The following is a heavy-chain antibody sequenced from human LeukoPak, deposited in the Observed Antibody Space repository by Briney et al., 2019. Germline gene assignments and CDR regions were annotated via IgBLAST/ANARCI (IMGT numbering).Heavy chain of an antibody. CDR1: GFTFSDYY. D-gene: IGHD3-22*01. CDR3: ARAPSEIGGYYPEYFRH. J-gene: IGHJ1*01. V-gene: IGHV3-74*01. CDR2: IKSDGST. Sequence: GGSLRLSCAASGFTFSDYYMSWVRQAPGKGVVWISRIKSDGSTRYADSVKGRFTISRDNAKNTVSLQMNSLRAEDTGVYYCARAPSEIGGYYPEYFRHWGQGTLVTVSS.